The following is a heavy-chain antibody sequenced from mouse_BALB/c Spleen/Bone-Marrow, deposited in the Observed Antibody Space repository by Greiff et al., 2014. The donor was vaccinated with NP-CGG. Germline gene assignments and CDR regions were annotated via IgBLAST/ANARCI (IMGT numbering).Heavy chain of an antibody. CDR1: GFSLTGYG. CDR2: IWGDGST. D-gene: IGHD2-4*01. CDR3: ARYDYDGDWYFDV. Sequence: QVQLKESGPGLVAPSQSLSITCTVSGFSLTGYGVNWVRQPPGKGLEWLGMIWGDGSTDYNSALKSRLSISKDNSKSQVFLKMNSLQTDDTARYYCARYDYDGDWYFDVWGAGTTVTVSS. V-gene: IGHV2-6-7*01. J-gene: IGHJ1*01.